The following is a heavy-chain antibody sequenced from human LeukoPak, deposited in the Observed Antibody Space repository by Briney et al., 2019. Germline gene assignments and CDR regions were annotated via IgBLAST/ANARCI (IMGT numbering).Heavy chain of an antibody. CDR2: ISAYNGNT. V-gene: IGHV1-18*01. D-gene: IGHD5-18*01. Sequence: ASVTVSCKASGYTFTSYGISWVRQAPGQGLEWMGWISAYNGNTNYAQKLQGRVTMTTDTSTSTAYMELRSLRSDDTAVYYCARAGYSYGWGHFDYWGQGTLVTVSS. J-gene: IGHJ4*02. CDR3: ARAGYSYGWGHFDY. CDR1: GYTFTSYG.